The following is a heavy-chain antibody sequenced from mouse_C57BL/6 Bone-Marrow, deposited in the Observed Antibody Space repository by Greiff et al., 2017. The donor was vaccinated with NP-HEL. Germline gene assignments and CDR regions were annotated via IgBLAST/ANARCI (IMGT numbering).Heavy chain of an antibody. CDR2: ISYSGST. CDR3: ARIRDYEGDSFGY. CDR1: GYSITSDY. J-gene: IGHJ2*01. Sequence: EVQLVESGPGLAKPSQTLSLTCSVTGYSITSDYWNWFRQFPGNKLEYMGYISYSGSTYYNPSLKSRISITRDTSKNQYYLQLNSVTTEDTATYYCARIRDYEGDSFGYWGQGTTLTVSS. V-gene: IGHV3-8*01. D-gene: IGHD2-4*01.